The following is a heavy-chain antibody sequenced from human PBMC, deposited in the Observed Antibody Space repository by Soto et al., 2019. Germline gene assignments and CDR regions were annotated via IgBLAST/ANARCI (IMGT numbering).Heavy chain of an antibody. Sequence: QVQLVQSGAEVKKPGSSVRVSCKASGGTFKNYGFSWVRQAPGHGLEWMGGMIPFFGTTNYAQNFQGRATITAVESTTTAYMELSSLRSEDTAVYYCASYEMLRGYYYYGLDVWGQGTTVTVSS. V-gene: IGHV1-69*01. J-gene: IGHJ6*02. CDR1: GGTFKNYG. CDR3: ASYEMLRGYYYYGLDV. CDR2: MIPFFGTT. D-gene: IGHD3-10*01.